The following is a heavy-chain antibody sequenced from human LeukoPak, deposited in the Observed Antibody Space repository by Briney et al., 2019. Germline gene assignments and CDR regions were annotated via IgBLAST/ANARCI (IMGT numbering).Heavy chain of an antibody. D-gene: IGHD6-19*01. Sequence: ASVKVSCKASGYTFTSYGISWVRQAPGQGLEWMGWISAYNGNTNYAQKLQGRVTMTTDTSTSTAYMELRSLRSDDTAVYYCARAYSSGWFFGSAFDIWGQGTMVTVSS. CDR3: ARAYSSGWFFGSAFDI. CDR1: GYTFTSYG. CDR2: ISAYNGNT. V-gene: IGHV1-18*01. J-gene: IGHJ3*02.